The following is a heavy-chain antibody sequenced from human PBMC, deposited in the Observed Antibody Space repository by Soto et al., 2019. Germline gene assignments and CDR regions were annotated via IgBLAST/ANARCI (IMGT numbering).Heavy chain of an antibody. D-gene: IGHD6-25*01. CDR2: IFHTGRT. Sequence: QVQLQESGPGLVKPSGTLSLTCAVSGGSISSPNWWIWVRQTPGKGLEWIGEIFHTGRTNYNPSLKSRVSILLDKSKNHFSLNLASVTAADTAVYYCARVLSFSAAYHPDSWGQGTRVTVSS. V-gene: IGHV4-4*02. CDR1: GGSISSPNW. J-gene: IGHJ4*02. CDR3: ARVLSFSAAYHPDS.